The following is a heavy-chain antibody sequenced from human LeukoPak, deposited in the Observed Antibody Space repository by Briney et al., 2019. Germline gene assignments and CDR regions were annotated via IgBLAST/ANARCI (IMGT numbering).Heavy chain of an antibody. V-gene: IGHV4-59*08. CDR3: ARLVTFKSPADY. CDR1: GGSISSYY. CDR2: IYYSGST. D-gene: IGHD3-10*01. J-gene: IGHJ4*02. Sequence: SETLSLTCTVSGGSISSYYWSWIRQPPGKGLEWIGYIYYSGSTNYNPSLKSRVTISVDTSKNQFSLKLSSVTAADTAVYYCARLVTFKSPADYWGQGTLVTVSS.